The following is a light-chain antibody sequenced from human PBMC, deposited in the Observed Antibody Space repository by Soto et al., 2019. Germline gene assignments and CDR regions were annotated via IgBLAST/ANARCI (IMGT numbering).Light chain of an antibody. V-gene: IGLV2-8*01. CDR2: DVG. J-gene: IGLJ1*01. Sequence: QSALNQPPSASGAPGQSVTISCTGTSSDVGGYNYVSWYQQHPGKAPKLMIYDVGKRPSGVPDRFSGSKSGNTASLTISGLQAEDEADYYCSSYTSSNTEVFGTGTKVTVL. CDR1: SSDVGGYNY. CDR3: SSYTSSNTEV.